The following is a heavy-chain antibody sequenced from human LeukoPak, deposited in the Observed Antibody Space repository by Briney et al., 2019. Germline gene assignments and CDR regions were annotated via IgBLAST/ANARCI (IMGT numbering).Heavy chain of an antibody. J-gene: IGHJ4*02. Sequence: ASVKVSCKASGYTFTGYYVHWVRQAPGQGLEWMGWINPNSGGTNFAQKFQGRVTMTRDTSISTAYMELSRLRSDDTAVYYCARDVGYSSSSDYWGQGTLVTVSS. V-gene: IGHV1-2*02. CDR3: ARDVGYSSSSDY. D-gene: IGHD6-6*01. CDR1: GYTFTGYY. CDR2: INPNSGGT.